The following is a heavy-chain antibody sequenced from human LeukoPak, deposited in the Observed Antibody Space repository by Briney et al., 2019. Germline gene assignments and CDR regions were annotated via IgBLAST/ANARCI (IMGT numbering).Heavy chain of an antibody. CDR3: ARERRQGENWFDP. J-gene: IGHJ5*02. CDR2: INHSGST. D-gene: IGHD3-16*01. CDR1: GGSFSGYY. V-gene: IGHV4-34*01. Sequence: RTSETLSLTCAVYGGSFSGYYWSWIRQPPGKGLEWIGEINHSGSTNYNPSLKSRVTISVDTSKNQFSLKLSSVTAADTAVYYCARERRQGENWFDPWGQGTLVTVSS.